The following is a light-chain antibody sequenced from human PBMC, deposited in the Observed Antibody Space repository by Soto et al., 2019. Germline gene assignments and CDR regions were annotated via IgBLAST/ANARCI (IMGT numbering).Light chain of an antibody. V-gene: IGLV2-14*01. J-gene: IGLJ1*01. CDR1: NSDVGDYNY. Sequence: QSALTQPASVSGSPGQSITISCTGTNSDVGDYNYVSWYQQHPGKAPKLIIYEVSNRPSGISDRFSASKSGNTASLTISGLQAEDEADYYCSSYKNSNTRVFGTGTKLTVL. CDR2: EVS. CDR3: SSYKNSNTRV.